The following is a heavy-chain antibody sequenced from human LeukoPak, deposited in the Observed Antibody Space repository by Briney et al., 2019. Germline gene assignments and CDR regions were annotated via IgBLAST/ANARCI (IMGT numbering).Heavy chain of an antibody. Sequence: GASVKVSCKASGYTFTSYYMHWVRQAPGQGLEWMGIINPSGGSTSYAQKFQGRITMTRDMSTSTVYMELSSLRSEDTAVYYCARGVYIHPMDYCHYYMDVWGKGTTVTVSS. CDR2: INPSGGST. J-gene: IGHJ6*03. V-gene: IGHV1-46*01. CDR3: ARGVYIHPMDYCHYYMDV. CDR1: GYTFTSYY. D-gene: IGHD5/OR15-5a*01.